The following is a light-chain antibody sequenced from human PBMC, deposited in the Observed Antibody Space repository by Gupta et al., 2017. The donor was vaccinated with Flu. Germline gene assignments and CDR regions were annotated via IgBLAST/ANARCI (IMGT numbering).Light chain of an antibody. CDR3: QSGDSSGSHPV. CDR2: KDN. CDR1: GLPKQS. Sequence: SYALTPPPSVAVSPGPTARITCYGDGLPKQSVYWYHKKAGQAPGLVIYKDNKRHSGISERFSGSTSGTTATLTISEVQAEDEGDFYCQSGDSSGSHPVFGGGTKLTVL. J-gene: IGLJ3*02. V-gene: IGLV3-25*02.